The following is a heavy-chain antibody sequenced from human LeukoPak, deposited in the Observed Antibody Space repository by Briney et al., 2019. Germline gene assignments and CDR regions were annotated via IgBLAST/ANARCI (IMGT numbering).Heavy chain of an antibody. Sequence: GGSLRLSCAASGFTFSSYAMSWVRQAPGKGLGWVSAISGSGGSTYYADSVKGRFTISRDNSKNTLYLQMNSLRAEDTAVYYCARQKVGYSGYVFDYWGQGTLVTVSS. V-gene: IGHV3-23*01. J-gene: IGHJ4*02. D-gene: IGHD5-12*01. CDR2: ISGSGGST. CDR3: ARQKVGYSGYVFDY. CDR1: GFTFSSYA.